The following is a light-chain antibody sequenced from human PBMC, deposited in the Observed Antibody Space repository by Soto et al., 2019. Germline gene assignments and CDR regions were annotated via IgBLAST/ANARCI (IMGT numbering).Light chain of an antibody. J-gene: IGKJ1*01. CDR3: QQYSIWRT. Sequence: EIVLTQSPGTLSLSPVERATLSCRSSQIVSSTYLAWFQQKAGQAPRLLIYAASTRATGIPARFSGSGSGTEFTLTISSLQSEDFAVYYCQQYSIWRTFGQGTKVDIK. CDR1: QIVSSTY. V-gene: IGKV3-15*01. CDR2: AAS.